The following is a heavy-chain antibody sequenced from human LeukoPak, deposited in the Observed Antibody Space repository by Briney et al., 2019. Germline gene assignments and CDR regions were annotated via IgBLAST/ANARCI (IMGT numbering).Heavy chain of an antibody. D-gene: IGHD3-10*01. V-gene: IGHV3-23*01. J-gene: IGHJ4*02. Sequence: GGSLRLSCAASGFTFSSYGMSWVRQAPGKGLEWVSAISGSGGSTYYADSVKGRFTISRDNSKNTLYLQMNSLRAEDTAVYYCAKVSYGSGSLDYWGQETLVTVSS. CDR2: ISGSGGST. CDR3: AKVSYGSGSLDY. CDR1: GFTFSSYG.